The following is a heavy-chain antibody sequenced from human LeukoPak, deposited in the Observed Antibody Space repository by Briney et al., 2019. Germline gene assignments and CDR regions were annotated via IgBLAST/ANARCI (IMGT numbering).Heavy chain of an antibody. CDR1: GFTFTDYA. CDR3: TRVYLERLTAGYFDH. J-gene: IGHJ4*02. V-gene: IGHV3-30*04. CDR2: ISDDGRQT. Sequence: GGSLRLSCAASGFTFTDYAMNWVRQAPGTGLEWVAVISDDGRQTYYADSVKGRFTVSRDNSRDTVYLQMNSLRDEDTATYYCTRVYLERLTAGYFDHWGPGSLVAVS. D-gene: IGHD2-8*01.